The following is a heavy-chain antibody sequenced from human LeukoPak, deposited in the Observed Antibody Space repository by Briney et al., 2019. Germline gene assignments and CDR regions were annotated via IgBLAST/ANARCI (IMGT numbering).Heavy chain of an antibody. CDR2: IYYSGST. J-gene: IGHJ4*02. V-gene: IGHV4-59*01. CDR1: GGSISSYY. D-gene: IGHD1-7*01. Sequence: SETLSLTCTVSGGSISSYYWSWIRQPPGKGLEWIGYIYYSGSTNYNPSLKSRVTISVDTSKNRFSLKLSSVTAADTAVYYCARANWNYFWDWGQGTLVTVSS. CDR3: ARANWNYFWD.